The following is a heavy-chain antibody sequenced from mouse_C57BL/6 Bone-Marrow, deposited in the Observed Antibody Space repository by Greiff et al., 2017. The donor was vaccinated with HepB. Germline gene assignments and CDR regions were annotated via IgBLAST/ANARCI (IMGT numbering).Heavy chain of an antibody. J-gene: IGHJ2*01. Sequence: VQLQQSGPELVKPGASVKISCKASGYTFTDYYMNWVKQSHGKSLEWIGDINPNNGGTSYNQKFKGKATLTVDKSSSTAYMELRSLTSEDSAVYYWARGGGSFDYWGQGTTLTVSS. CDR2: INPNNGGT. V-gene: IGHV1-26*01. CDR3: ARGGGSFDY. CDR1: GYTFTDYY.